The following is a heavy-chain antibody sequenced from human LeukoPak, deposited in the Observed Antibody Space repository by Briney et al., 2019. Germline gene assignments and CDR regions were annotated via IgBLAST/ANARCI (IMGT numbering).Heavy chain of an antibody. D-gene: IGHD6-13*01. Sequence: SETLSLTCADYGGSFSVYYWSWIRQPPGKGLEWIGEINHSGSTNYNPSLKSRVTISVDTSKNQFSLKLSSVTAADTAVYYCERGGYSSSWYEYYYYMDVWGKGTTVTVSS. CDR2: INHSGST. V-gene: IGHV4-34*01. J-gene: IGHJ6*03. CDR3: ERGGYSSSWYEYYYYMDV. CDR1: GGSFSVYY.